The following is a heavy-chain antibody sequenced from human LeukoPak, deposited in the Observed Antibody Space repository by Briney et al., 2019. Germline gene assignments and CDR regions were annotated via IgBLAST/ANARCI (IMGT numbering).Heavy chain of an antibody. CDR2: IYSGGST. V-gene: IGHV3-66*01. J-gene: IGHJ4*02. CDR3: ARGSSGYHNT. D-gene: IGHD5-12*01. Sequence: GGSLRLSCAASEFSVGSNYMTWVRQAPGKGLEWVSLIYSGGSTYYADSVKGRFTISRDNSKNTLYLQMNSLRADDTAVYYCARGSSGYHNTGGQGTMVTVSS. CDR1: EFSVGSNY.